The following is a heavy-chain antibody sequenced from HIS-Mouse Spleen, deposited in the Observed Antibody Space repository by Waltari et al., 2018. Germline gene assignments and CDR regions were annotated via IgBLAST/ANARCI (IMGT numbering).Heavy chain of an antibody. CDR2: YYSGRT. Sequence: QVQLQESGPGLVKPSETLSLTCTVPGGSTSSSYWSWIRPPPGKGLEWIGYYSGRTNDNPAPKSRVTISVDTSKNPFPLKVSAVTAADTAVEYCARAARDLLLPRDFDLWGRGTLVTVSS. V-gene: IGHV4-59*01. J-gene: IGHJ2*01. CDR3: ARAARDLLLPRDFDL. CDR1: GGSTSSSY.